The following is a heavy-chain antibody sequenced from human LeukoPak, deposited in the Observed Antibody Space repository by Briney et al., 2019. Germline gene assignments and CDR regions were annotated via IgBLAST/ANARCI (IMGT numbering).Heavy chain of an antibody. CDR2: ISKDGGST. Sequence: SGGSLRLSCAVSGLTFNEYWMHWVRQDAGKGLVWVAGISKDGGSTEYADFVKGRCTISRDNAKNTLYLQMNSLTVDDTAVYYCTSGIGTYDYWGLGAQVTVSS. J-gene: IGHJ4*02. D-gene: IGHD1-14*01. CDR1: GLTFNEYW. CDR3: TSGIGTYDY. V-gene: IGHV3-74*03.